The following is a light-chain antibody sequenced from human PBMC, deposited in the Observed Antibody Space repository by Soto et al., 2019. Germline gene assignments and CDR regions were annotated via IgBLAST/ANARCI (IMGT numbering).Light chain of an antibody. J-gene: IGLJ3*02. V-gene: IGLV1-40*01. CDR3: QSYDSSLSGWV. CDR1: SSNIGAGYD. CDR2: ANS. Sequence: QSVLTQPPSVSGAPGQRVTISCTGSSSNIGAGYDVHWYQQLPGTAPKLLIYANSNRPSGVRDRFSGSKSGTSASLAITGLQAEDEADYYCQSYDSSLSGWVFGGGTKVTVL.